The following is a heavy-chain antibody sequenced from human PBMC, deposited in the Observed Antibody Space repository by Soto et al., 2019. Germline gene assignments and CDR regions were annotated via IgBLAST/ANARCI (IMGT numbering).Heavy chain of an antibody. V-gene: IGHV3-33*01. Sequence: HPGGSLRLSCAASGFTFSSYGMHWVRQAPGKGLEWVAVIWYDGSNKYYADSVKGRFTISRDNSKNTLYLQMNSLRAEDTAVYYCGTTTHYYFDYWGQGTLVTVSS. D-gene: IGHD1-26*01. CDR2: IWYDGSNK. J-gene: IGHJ4*02. CDR3: GTTTHYYFDY. CDR1: GFTFSSYG.